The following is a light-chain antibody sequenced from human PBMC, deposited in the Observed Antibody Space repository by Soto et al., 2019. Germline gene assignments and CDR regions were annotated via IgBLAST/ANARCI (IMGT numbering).Light chain of an antibody. CDR2: DVS. CDR1: QSISSW. J-gene: IGKJ1*01. CDR3: QQYNSFWT. V-gene: IGKV1-5*01. Sequence: DIQMTQSPSTLSASVGDRVTITCRASQSISSWLAWYQQKPGKAPKLLIYDVSSLESGVPSRFSGSGSGTEFTLTINSLKPDDSATYYCQQYNSFWTFGKGTKV.